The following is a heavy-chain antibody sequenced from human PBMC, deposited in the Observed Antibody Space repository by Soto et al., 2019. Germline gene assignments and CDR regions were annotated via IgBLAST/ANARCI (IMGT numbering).Heavy chain of an antibody. D-gene: IGHD2-8*01. CDR3: TRGSLGYVFDY. Sequence: GGSLRLSCAASGFTFSSYWMHWVRQAPGKGLVWVSRINNDGSSTSYADSVKGRFTISRDNAKNTLYLQMNSLRAEDTVVYYCTRGSLGYVFDYWGQGALVTVSS. V-gene: IGHV3-74*01. J-gene: IGHJ4*02. CDR2: INNDGSST. CDR1: GFTFSSYW.